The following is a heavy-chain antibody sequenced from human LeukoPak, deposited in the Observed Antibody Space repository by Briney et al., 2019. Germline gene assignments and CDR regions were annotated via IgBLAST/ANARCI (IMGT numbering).Heavy chain of an antibody. D-gene: IGHD3-22*01. CDR3: ATTTKGYYYDSSGYYGKRFFDY. CDR2: FDPEDGET. J-gene: IGHJ4*02. Sequence: ASVKVSCKVSGYTLTELSMHWVRQAPGKGLEWMGGFDPEDGETIYAQKFQGRVTMTEDTSTDTAYMELSSLRSEDTAVYYCATTTKGYYYDSSGYYGKRFFDYWGQGTLVTVSS. V-gene: IGHV1-24*01. CDR1: GYTLTELS.